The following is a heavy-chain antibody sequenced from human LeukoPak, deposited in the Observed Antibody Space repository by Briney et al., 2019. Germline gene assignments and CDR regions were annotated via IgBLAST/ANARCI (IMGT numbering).Heavy chain of an antibody. J-gene: IGHJ4*02. Sequence: GASVKVSCKASGGTFSSYAISRVRQAPGQGLEWMGGIIPIFGTANYAQKFQGRVTITADESTSTAYMELSSLRAEDTAVYYCAKAFGWELTDSVDYWGQGTLVTVSS. V-gene: IGHV1-69*13. CDR1: GGTFSSYA. D-gene: IGHD1-26*01. CDR2: IIPIFGTA. CDR3: AKAFGWELTDSVDY.